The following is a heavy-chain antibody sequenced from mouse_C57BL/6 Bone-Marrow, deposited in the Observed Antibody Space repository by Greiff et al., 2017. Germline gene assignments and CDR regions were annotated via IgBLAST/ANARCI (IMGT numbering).Heavy chain of an antibody. CDR3: ARSYYSNPWFAY. V-gene: IGHV1-42*01. CDR2: INPSTGGT. D-gene: IGHD2-5*01. CDR1: GYSFPGYY. Sequence: VQLQQSGPELVKPGASVKISCKASGYSFPGYYMNWVKQSPEKSLEWIGEINPSTGGTTYNQKFKAKATLTVDKSSSTAYMQLKSLTSEDSAVYYCARSYYSNPWFAYWGQGTLGTVSA. J-gene: IGHJ3*01.